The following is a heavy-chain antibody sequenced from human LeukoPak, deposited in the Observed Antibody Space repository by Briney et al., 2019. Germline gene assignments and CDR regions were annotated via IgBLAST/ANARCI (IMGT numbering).Heavy chain of an antibody. J-gene: IGHJ4*02. CDR1: GFTFSSYS. D-gene: IGHD1-1*01. CDR2: ISSSSSYI. V-gene: IGHV3-21*01. CDR3: ARCTTGKTFGSLREIKKSREIDF. Sequence: GGSLRLSCAASGFTFSSYSMNWVRQAPGKGLEWVSSISSSSSYINYADSVRGRFTISRDNAKNSLFLQMDSLRGEDTAVYYCARCTTGKTFGSLREIKKSREIDFWGQGTLVTVSS.